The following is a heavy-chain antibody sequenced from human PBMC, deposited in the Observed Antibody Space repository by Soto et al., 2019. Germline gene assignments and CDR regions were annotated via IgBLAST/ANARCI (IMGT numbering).Heavy chain of an antibody. Sequence: GGSLRLSCAASGFTFSSYSMNWVRQAPGKGLEWVSSISSSSYIYYADSVKGRFTISRDNAKNSLYLQMNSLRAEDTTVYYCARDLGRLRGNHDAFDIWGQGTMVTVSS. D-gene: IGHD4-17*01. CDR3: ARDLGRLRGNHDAFDI. CDR1: GFTFSSYS. V-gene: IGHV3-21*01. J-gene: IGHJ3*02. CDR2: ISSSSYI.